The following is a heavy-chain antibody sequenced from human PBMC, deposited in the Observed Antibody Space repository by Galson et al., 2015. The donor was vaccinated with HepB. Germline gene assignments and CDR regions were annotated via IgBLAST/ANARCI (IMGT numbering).Heavy chain of an antibody. CDR2: ISGSGGTT. Sequence: SLRLSCAASGLTFSSHAMSWVRQAPGKGLEWVSIISGSGGTTYYADSVKGRFTISRDNSKNTLYLQMNSLRAEDTAVYYCAKTRTAREADIWGQGTMVTVSS. J-gene: IGHJ3*02. V-gene: IGHV3-23*01. CDR1: GLTFSSHA. CDR3: AKTRTAREADI. D-gene: IGHD1-26*01.